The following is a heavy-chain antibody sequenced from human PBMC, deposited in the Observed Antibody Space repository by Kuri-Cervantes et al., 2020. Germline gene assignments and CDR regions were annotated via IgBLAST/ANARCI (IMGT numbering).Heavy chain of an antibody. Sequence: LSLTCAASGFTFSSYDMHWVRQATGKGLEWVSAIGTAGDTYYPGSVKGRFTLSRDNSKSTLYLQMNGLRPEGTAVYFCPKHLRWGQGTLVTVSS. J-gene: IGHJ1*01. V-gene: IGHV3-13*01. CDR3: PKHLR. CDR1: GFTFSSYD. CDR2: IGTAGDT.